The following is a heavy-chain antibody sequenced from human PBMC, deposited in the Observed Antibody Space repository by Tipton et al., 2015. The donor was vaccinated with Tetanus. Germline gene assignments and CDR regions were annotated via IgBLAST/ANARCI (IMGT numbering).Heavy chain of an antibody. CDR1: GDSISSYY. V-gene: IGHV4-59*01. J-gene: IGHJ4*02. Sequence: TLSLTCTVSGDSISSYYWNWIRQSPVKGLEWIGYINSGSTHYNPSLKSRVTISVDTSKNQFSLKLTSVTTADTAVYFCARANYNFAKKGPFDSWGQGTLVTVSS. CDR3: ARANYNFAKKGPFDS. CDR2: INSGST. D-gene: IGHD3-3*01.